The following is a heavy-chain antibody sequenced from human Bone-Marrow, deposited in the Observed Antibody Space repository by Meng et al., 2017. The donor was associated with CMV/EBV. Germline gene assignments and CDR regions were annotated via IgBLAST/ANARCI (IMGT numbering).Heavy chain of an antibody. Sequence: GGSLRLSCAASGFTFSSSWMSWVRQAPGKGLEWVANIKFDGGEICYVDPVKGRFTISRDNAKNSLYLQMNGLRAEDTAVYYCARDPHFGALDYWGQGTRVTGSS. J-gene: IGHJ4*02. CDR3: ARDPHFGALDY. D-gene: IGHD3-10*01. V-gene: IGHV3-7*01. CDR2: IKFDGGEI. CDR1: GFTFSSSW.